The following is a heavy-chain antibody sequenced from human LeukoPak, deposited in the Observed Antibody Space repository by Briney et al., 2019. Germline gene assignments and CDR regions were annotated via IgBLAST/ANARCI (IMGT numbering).Heavy chain of an antibody. CDR3: ARDPGSSGYWYFDL. CDR2: IYNNGRT. CDR1: GGSMSSYY. V-gene: IGHV4-59*01. J-gene: IGHJ2*01. Sequence: PSETLSLTCTVSGGSMSSYYWSRIRQPPGKGLEWIGYIYNNGRTNYNPSLKSRVTISVDTSKNQFSLRLTSVTAADTAVYYCARDPGSSGYWYFDLWGRGTLVTVSS. D-gene: IGHD6-19*01.